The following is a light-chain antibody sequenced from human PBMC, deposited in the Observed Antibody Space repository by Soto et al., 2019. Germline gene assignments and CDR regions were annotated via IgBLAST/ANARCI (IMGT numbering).Light chain of an antibody. CDR3: HQYNNWPPWT. J-gene: IGKJ1*01. Sequence: EIVMTQSPATLSVSPGDRATLSCRASESVTISLAWYQQKPGQPPRLLIYGASTRATGIPARFSGSGSGTEFTLTISSLQSEDYAVYYCHQYNNWPPWTFGQGTKVDI. V-gene: IGKV3-15*01. CDR1: ESVTIS. CDR2: GAS.